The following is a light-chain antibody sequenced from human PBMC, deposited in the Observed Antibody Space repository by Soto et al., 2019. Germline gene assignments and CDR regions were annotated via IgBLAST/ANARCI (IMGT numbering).Light chain of an antibody. CDR2: GAS. V-gene: IGKV1-27*01. CDR1: QGISNY. CDR3: QKYDGAPRT. J-gene: IGKJ1*01. Sequence: DIQMTQSPSSLSASVGDRVTITCRTSQGISNYLAWYQQKPGKVPKLLIYGASTLQPGVPSRFSGSGSGAYFTLTISSLQPEDVATYYCQKYDGAPRTFGQGTKVEIK.